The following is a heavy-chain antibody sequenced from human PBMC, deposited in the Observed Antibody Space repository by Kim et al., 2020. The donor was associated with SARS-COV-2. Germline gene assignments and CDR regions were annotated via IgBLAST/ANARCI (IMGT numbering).Heavy chain of an antibody. D-gene: IGHD3-10*01. CDR1: GYTFTSYD. V-gene: IGHV1-8*02. CDR3: ARRPLYGTGRLSGDY. CDR2: MNPNSGNT. Sequence: ASVKVSCKASGYTFTSYDINWVRQAPGQGLEWMGWMNPNSGNTDYAQKFQGRVTMTRNNSISTAYMELSSLRSEDTAVYYCARRPLYGTGRLSGDYWGQGTLVTVSS. J-gene: IGHJ4*02.